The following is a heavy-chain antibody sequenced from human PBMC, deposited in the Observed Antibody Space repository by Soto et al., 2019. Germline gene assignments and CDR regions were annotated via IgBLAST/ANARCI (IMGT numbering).Heavy chain of an antibody. V-gene: IGHV1-8*01. D-gene: IGHD4-17*01. CDR2: ISTQSGNK. CDR1: GYTFSSYD. Sequence: QVQLVQSGAEVKKPGASVKVACKTSGYTFSSYDINWVRQGTGQGLEWMGWISTQSGNKGYAQKFQGRITMTRDTSISTAYMELSSLRSDDTALYYCARTNGELDYWGQGTLVTVSS. CDR3: ARTNGELDY. J-gene: IGHJ4*02.